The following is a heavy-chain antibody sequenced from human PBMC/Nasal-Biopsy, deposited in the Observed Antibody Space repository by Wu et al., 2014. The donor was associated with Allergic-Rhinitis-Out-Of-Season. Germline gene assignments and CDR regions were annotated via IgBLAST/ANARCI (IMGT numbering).Heavy chain of an antibody. CDR1: GFTFSSYA. D-gene: IGHD4-23*01. Sequence: LRLSCAASGFTFSSYAMSWVRQAPGKGLEWVSGISDSGGSTYYADSVKGRFTISRDNSRNTLYLQMNSLRAEDTAVYYCAKDRWGHYGGDAVDAFDIWGQGTMVTVSS. CDR3: AKDRWGHYGGDAVDAFDI. CDR2: ISDSGGST. V-gene: IGHV3-23*01. J-gene: IGHJ3*02.